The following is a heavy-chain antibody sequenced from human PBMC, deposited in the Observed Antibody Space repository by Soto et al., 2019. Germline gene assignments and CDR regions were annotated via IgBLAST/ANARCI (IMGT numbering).Heavy chain of an antibody. J-gene: IGHJ4*02. D-gene: IGHD3-9*01. CDR3: ARQADYNILTGYFYYFDY. CDR2: IYPGDSDA. Sequence: GESLTISCKYSGYSFTDYWIVWVRQMPGKGLEWMGIIYPGDSDARYSPSFQGQVTISVDTSINTAFLRWNSLTASDTAMYYCARQADYNILTGYFYYFDYWGQGSLVTVSS. CDR1: GYSFTDYW. V-gene: IGHV5-51*01.